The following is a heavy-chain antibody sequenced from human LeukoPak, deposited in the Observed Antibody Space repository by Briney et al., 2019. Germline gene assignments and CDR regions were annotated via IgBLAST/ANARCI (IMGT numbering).Heavy chain of an antibody. CDR2: ISYDGSNK. D-gene: IGHD2-8*01. J-gene: IGHJ6*03. CDR3: ARGTREVYYYYYYMDV. Sequence: QPGRSLRLSCAASGFTFSSYAMHWVRQAPGKGLEWVAVISYDGSNKYYADSVKSRFTISRDNSKNTLYLQMNSLRAEDTAVYYCARGTREVYYYYYYMDVWGKGTTVTVSS. V-gene: IGHV3-30*04. CDR1: GFTFSSYA.